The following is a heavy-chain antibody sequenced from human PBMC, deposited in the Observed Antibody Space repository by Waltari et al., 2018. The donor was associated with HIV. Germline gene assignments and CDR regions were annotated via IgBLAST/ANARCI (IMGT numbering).Heavy chain of an antibody. J-gene: IGHJ3*01. CDR3: ATGSTSGSYFGDAFDV. V-gene: IGHV1-69-2*01. Sequence: EFQLVQSGAEVKRAGATVKISCKVSGYTFTAHYMNWVQQAPGKGLEWMGLLNPEDGETIFADKFQGRVTMTADTSTGTAYMELSSLRSEDTAMYYCATGSTSGSYFGDAFDVWGQGTMVTVS. CDR2: LNPEDGET. CDR1: GYTFTAHY. D-gene: IGHD1-26*01.